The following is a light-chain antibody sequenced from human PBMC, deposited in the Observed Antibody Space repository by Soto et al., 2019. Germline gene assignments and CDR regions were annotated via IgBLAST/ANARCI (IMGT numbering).Light chain of an antibody. CDR1: QSISTY. J-gene: IGKJ4*01. V-gene: IGKV1-39*01. CDR2: AAS. CDR3: QQSYSTPLT. Sequence: DIQMTQSPSSLSASLGDRVTITCRASQSISTYLNWYQHKPGKAPKLLIYAASILLNGVPSRFSGSGSGTDFTLTISSLQPEDFATYYCQQSYSTPLTFGGGTKVEIK.